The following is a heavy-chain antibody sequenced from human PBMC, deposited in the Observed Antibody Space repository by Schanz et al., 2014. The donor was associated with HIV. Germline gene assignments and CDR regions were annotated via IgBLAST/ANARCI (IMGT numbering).Heavy chain of an antibody. CDR3: AKDWSYDPYYYYGMDV. CDR1: GFTFSTYD. CDR2: IGTAADT. D-gene: IGHD5-12*01. V-gene: IGHV3-13*01. J-gene: IGHJ6*02. Sequence: EVQLVESGGGLVQPGGSLRLSCAASGFTFSTYDMHWVRQVTGKGLEWVSAIGTAADTYYSDSVKGRFTISRENAKNSLYLQMNSLRVGDTAVYYCAKDWSYDPYYYYGMDVWGQGTTVTVSS.